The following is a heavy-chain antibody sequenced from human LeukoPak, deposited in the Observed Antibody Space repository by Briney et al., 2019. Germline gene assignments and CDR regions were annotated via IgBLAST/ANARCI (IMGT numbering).Heavy chain of an antibody. V-gene: IGHV4-4*07. CDR1: GGSISSYY. Sequence: SETLSLTCTVSGGSISSYYWSWIRQPAGEGLDCIGRIDSSGNTNYNPSLKSRVTMSVDTSKNQFSLKLSSVTAADTAVYYCARVRGMYINDAFDIWGQGTMVAVSS. CDR2: IDSSGNT. D-gene: IGHD3-16*01. J-gene: IGHJ3*02. CDR3: ARVRGMYINDAFDI.